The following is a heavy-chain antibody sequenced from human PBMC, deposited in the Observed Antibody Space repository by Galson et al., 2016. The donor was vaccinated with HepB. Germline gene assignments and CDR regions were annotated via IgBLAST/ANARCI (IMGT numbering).Heavy chain of an antibody. V-gene: IGHV1-69*01. Sequence: VRQAPGQGLEWMGGIIPMFGTAKYAQKFQGRVTITADESTSTGYMDLTSLRSKDTAVYYCARGGFDNWDEADPFDYWGQGTLVTVSS. CDR2: IIPMFGTA. J-gene: IGHJ4*02. CDR3: ARGGFDNWDEADPFDY. D-gene: IGHD1-20*01.